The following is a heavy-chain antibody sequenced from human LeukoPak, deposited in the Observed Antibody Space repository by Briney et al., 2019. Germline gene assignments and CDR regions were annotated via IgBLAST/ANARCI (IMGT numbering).Heavy chain of an antibody. CDR1: GYSFTSYW. CDR3: ARWSQGIAAVGNYNWFDP. D-gene: IGHD6-13*01. V-gene: IGHV5-51*01. CDR2: IYPGDSDT. Sequence: GESLKISCKGSGYSFTSYWIGWVRQMPGKGLEWMGIIYPGDSDTRYSPSFQGQVTISADKSISTAYLQWSSLKASDTAMYYCARWSQGIAAVGNYNWFDPWGRGTLVTVSS. J-gene: IGHJ5*02.